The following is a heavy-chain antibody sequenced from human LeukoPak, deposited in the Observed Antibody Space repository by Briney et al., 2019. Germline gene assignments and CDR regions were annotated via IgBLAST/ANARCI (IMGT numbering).Heavy chain of an antibody. V-gene: IGHV1-46*01. CDR1: GGTFSSYA. J-gene: IGHJ6*02. CDR3: ARARPRTYYYYGMDV. Sequence: ASVKVSCKASGGTFSSYAISWVRQAPGQGLEWMGIINPSGGSTSYAQKFQGRVTMTRDTSTSTVYMELSSLRSEDTAVYYCARARPRTYYYYGMDVWGQGTTVTVSS. CDR2: INPSGGST. D-gene: IGHD1-1*01.